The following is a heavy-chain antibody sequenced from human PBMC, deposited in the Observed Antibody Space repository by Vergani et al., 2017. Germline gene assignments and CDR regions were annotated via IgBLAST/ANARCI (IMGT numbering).Heavy chain of an antibody. CDR3: AGEGYGSGSEDFDY. V-gene: IGHV1-18*01. J-gene: IGHJ4*02. CDR2: ISAYNGNP. Sequence: QVQLVQSGAEVKKPGASVKVSCKASGYTFTSYGLSWVRQAPGQGLEWMGWISAYNGNPNYAQKHQGRVTMTTDTSTSTAYMELRGLGPDDTAVYYCAGEGYGSGSEDFDYWGQGTLVTVSS. CDR1: GYTFTSYG. D-gene: IGHD3-10*01.